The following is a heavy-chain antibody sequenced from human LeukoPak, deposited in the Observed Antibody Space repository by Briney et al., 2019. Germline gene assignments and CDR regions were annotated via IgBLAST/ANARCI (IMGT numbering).Heavy chain of an antibody. Sequence: PGRSLRLSCAASGFTFSSYAMHWVRQAPGKGLEWVAVISYDGSNKYYADSVKGRFTISRDNSKNTLYLQMNSLRAEDTAVYYCARGGYYDSSGYPDYWGQGTLVTVSS. V-gene: IGHV3-30*04. J-gene: IGHJ4*02. CDR3: ARGGYYDSSGYPDY. D-gene: IGHD3-22*01. CDR1: GFTFSSYA. CDR2: ISYDGSNK.